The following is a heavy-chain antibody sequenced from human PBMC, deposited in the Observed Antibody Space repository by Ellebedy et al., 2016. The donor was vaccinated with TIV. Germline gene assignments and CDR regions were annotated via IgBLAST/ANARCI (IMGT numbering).Heavy chain of an antibody. Sequence: GESLKISCAASGFTFSTYSMNWVRQAPGKGLEWVSSISSGSSYIYYADSVKGRFTISRDNAKNSLYLQMNSLRDEDTAVYYCARDQGVHPVPVNWFDPWGQGTLVTVSS. CDR2: ISSGSSYI. D-gene: IGHD2-8*01. J-gene: IGHJ5*02. CDR1: GFTFSTYS. CDR3: ARDQGVHPVPVNWFDP. V-gene: IGHV3-21*01.